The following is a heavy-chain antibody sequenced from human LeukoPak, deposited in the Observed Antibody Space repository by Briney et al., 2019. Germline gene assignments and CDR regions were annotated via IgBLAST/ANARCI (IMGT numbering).Heavy chain of an antibody. J-gene: IGHJ4*02. Sequence: ASVKVSCTASGYTFTAYYIHWVRQAPGQGLEWLGWINPNSGGTKNAQKFQGRVTMTRDTSISTAHMELNRLTSEDTAVYYCARSDIYDSSGYYVYWGQGTLVAVSS. CDR3: ARSDIYDSSGYYVY. D-gene: IGHD3-22*01. CDR2: INPNSGGT. CDR1: GYTFTAYY. V-gene: IGHV1-2*02.